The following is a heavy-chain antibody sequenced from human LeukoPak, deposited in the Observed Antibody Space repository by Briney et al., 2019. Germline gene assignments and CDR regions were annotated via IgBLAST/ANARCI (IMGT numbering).Heavy chain of an antibody. CDR2: ISGSGDST. CDR3: AKTRPLDSSSWSHGDY. CDR1: GFTFSSYA. Sequence: EGSLRLSCAASGFTFSSYAMSWVRQAPGKGLEWVSAISGSGDSTYYRDSVKGRFTVSRDNSKNTLYLQMNSLRAEDTAVYYCAKTRPLDSSSWSHGDYWGQGTLVTVSS. D-gene: IGHD6-13*01. V-gene: IGHV3-23*01. J-gene: IGHJ4*02.